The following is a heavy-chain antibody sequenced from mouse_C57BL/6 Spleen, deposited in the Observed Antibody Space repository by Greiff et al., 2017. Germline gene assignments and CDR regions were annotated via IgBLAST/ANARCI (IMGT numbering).Heavy chain of an antibody. J-gene: IGHJ4*01. Sequence: QVQLQQSGAELVKPGASVKISCKASGYAFSSYWMNWVKQRPGKGLEWIGQIYPGDGDTNYNGKFKGKATLTVDKPSSTAYMQLSSLTSEDSAVYYCGSGSDYAMDYWGQGTSVTVSS. CDR1: GYAFSSYW. CDR3: GSGSDYAMDY. D-gene: IGHD1-3*01. V-gene: IGHV1-80*01. CDR2: IYPGDGDT.